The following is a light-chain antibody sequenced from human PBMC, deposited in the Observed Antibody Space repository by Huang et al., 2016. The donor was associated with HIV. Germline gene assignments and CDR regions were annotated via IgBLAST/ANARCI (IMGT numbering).Light chain of an antibody. J-gene: IGKJ1*01. CDR2: WTS. Sequence: DIVMTQSPDSLAVPLGERATISCVSSQSVLYSANKKHLPMNCLAWYQKKPGQPPKRLIYWTSSRASGVPDRFSGGGSGTDFTLTISSLQAEDVAVYYCQQHYSTPWTFGQGTKVEIK. CDR1: QSVLYSANKKHLPMNC. V-gene: IGKV4-1*01. CDR3: QQHYSTPWT.